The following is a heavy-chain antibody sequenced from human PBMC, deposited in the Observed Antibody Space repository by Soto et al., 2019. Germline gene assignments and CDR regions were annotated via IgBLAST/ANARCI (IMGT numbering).Heavy chain of an antibody. V-gene: IGHV3-30*18. D-gene: IGHD5-12*01. CDR1: GFTFSSYG. J-gene: IGHJ3*02. CDR2: ISYDGYNK. Sequence: QVQLVESGGGVVQPGRSLRLSCAASGFTFSSYGMHWVRQAPGKGLEWVTAISYDGYNKYYADSVQGRFTISRDNSSNRLYLQMNSLRPEDTAIDYCAKGRLYDSGYDPMLGGIGFDIWGQGTIVTVSA. CDR3: AKGRLYDSGYDPMLGGIGFDI.